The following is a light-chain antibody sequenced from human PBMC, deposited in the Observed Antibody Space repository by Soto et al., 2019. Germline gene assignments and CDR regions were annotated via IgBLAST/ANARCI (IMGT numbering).Light chain of an antibody. CDR2: DDS. CDR1: NIGSKS. Sequence: SYVLTQPPSVSVAPGQTARITCGGNNIGSKSVHWYQQKPGQAPVLVVDDDSDRPAGIPERFSGSNSGNTATLTISRVEAGDEADYFFHVWDSSSEHVFGTGTKVTVL. CDR3: HVWDSSSEHV. V-gene: IGLV3-21*02. J-gene: IGLJ1*01.